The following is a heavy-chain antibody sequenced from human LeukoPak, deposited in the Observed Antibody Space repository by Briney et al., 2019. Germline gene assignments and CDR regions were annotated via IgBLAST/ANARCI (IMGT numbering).Heavy chain of an antibody. CDR3: ARESITMIVVVSAPHDAFDI. V-gene: IGHV4-34*09. CDR1: GGSFSGYY. D-gene: IGHD3-22*01. J-gene: IGHJ3*02. CDR2: INHSGST. Sequence: PSETLSLTCAVYGGSFSGYYWSWIRQPPGKGLEWIGEINHSGSTYYNPSLKSRVTISVDTSKNQFSLKLSSVTAADTAVYYCARESITMIVVVSAPHDAFDIWGQGTMVTVSS.